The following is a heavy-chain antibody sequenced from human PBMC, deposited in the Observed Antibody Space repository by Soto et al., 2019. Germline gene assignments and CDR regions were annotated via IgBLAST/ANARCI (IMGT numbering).Heavy chain of an antibody. V-gene: IGHV1-18*01. D-gene: IGHD2-15*01. J-gene: IGHJ6*02. CDR2: ISTYNGDT. Sequence: QVQLVQSGAEVRKPGASVKVSCKASGYTFSTSGMSWLRQAPGQGLEWMGWISTYNGDTNDAPKFQDRVTMTSDTGTGTVYMEPRSLRSDDTAECICASAGAAPYYYYGMDVWGQGTRVTVSS. CDR1: GYTFSTSG. CDR3: ASAGAAPYYYYGMDV.